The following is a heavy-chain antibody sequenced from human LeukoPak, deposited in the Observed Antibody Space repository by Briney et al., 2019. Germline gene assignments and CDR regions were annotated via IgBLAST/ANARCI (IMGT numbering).Heavy chain of an antibody. D-gene: IGHD5-12*01. J-gene: IGHJ4*02. CDR1: GGSISSYY. CDR3: ARLPTSATNFDY. Sequence: PSETLSLTCTVSGGSISSYYWSWIRQSPGKGLEWIGYIYYSGSTNYNPSLKSRVTISVDTSKNQFSLKLSSVTAADTAVYYCARLPTSATNFDYWGQGTLVTVSS. CDR2: IYYSGST. V-gene: IGHV4-59*01.